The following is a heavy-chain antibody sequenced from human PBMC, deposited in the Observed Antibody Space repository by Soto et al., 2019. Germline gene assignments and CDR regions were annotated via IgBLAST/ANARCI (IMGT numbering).Heavy chain of an antibody. CDR2: IWYDGSNQ. V-gene: IGHV3-33*01. J-gene: IGHJ6*03. CDR1: GFTFSSYG. D-gene: IGHD2-15*01. Sequence: PGGSLRLSCAASGFTFSSYGMHWVRQAPGKGLEWVAVIWYDGSNQYYAESVKGRFTISRDNSKNTMYLQMNSLRAEDTAVYYCARDSVDVVMVVSATRNYMDVWGTGTTVTVSS. CDR3: ARDSVDVVMVVSATRNYMDV.